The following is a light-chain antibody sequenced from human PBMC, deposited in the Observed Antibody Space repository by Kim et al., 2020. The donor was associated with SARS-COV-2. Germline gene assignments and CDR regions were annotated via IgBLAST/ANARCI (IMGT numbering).Light chain of an antibody. V-gene: IGLV1-51*01. CDR3: GTWDTSLRSVV. CDR2: DNN. Sequence: GQKVTISCSGSSSNIGINYVSWYQHLPGTTPNLLIFDNNKRPSGIPDRFSGSKSGTSATLGITGLQTGDEADYYCGTWDTSLRSVVFGGGTKLTVL. J-gene: IGLJ3*02. CDR1: SSNIGINY.